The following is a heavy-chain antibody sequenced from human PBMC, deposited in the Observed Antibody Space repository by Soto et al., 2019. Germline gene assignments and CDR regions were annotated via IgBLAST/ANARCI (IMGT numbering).Heavy chain of an antibody. J-gene: IGHJ6*02. CDR3: ARGRSVYSSSWYDDLRPFYYYYGMDV. V-gene: IGHV3-21*05. CDR2: ISSSSSYT. CDR1: GFTFSSYS. D-gene: IGHD6-13*01. Sequence: GGSLRLSCAASGFTFSSYSMNWVRQAPGKRLEWVSYISSSSSYTNYADSVKGRFTISRDNAKNSLYLQMNSLRAEDTAVYYCARGRSVYSSSWYDDLRPFYYYYGMDVWGQGTTVTVSS.